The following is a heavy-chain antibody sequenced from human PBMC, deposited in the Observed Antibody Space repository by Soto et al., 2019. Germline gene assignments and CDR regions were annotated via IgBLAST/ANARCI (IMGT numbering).Heavy chain of an antibody. J-gene: IGHJ6*02. D-gene: IGHD3-9*01. CDR2: ISWNSGSI. CDR3: ATFDWDYYGMDV. CDR1: GFTFDDYA. V-gene: IGHV3-9*01. Sequence: GGSLRLSCAASGFTFDDYAMHWVRQAPGKGLEWVSGISWNSGSIGYADSVKGRFTISRDNAKNSLYLQMNSLRAEDTALYYCATFDWDYYGMDVWGQGTTVTVSS.